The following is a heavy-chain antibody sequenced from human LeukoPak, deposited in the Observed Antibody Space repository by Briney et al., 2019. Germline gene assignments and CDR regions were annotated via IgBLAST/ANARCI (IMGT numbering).Heavy chain of an antibody. CDR1: GFTSSTYG. CDR3: AKDPGYSSGYTFDY. CDR2: IWYDGSNK. J-gene: IGHJ4*02. V-gene: IGHV3-33*06. Sequence: GGSLRLSCAASGFTSSTYGMHWVRQAPGKGLEWVAVIWYDGSNKYYADSVKGRFTISRDNSKNTLYLQMNSLRAEDTAVYYCAKDPGYSSGYTFDYWGQGTLVTVSS. D-gene: IGHD6-19*01.